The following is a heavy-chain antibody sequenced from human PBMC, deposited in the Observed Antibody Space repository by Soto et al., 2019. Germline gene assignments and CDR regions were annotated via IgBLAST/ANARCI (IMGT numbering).Heavy chain of an antibody. Sequence: SETLSLTCTVSGGSISSYYWSWIRQPPGRGLEWIGYIYYSGSTNYNPSLKSRVTMSVDTSKNQFSLKLTSVTAVDTAVYYCARGDYAKAFDIWGQGTTVTVS. CDR3: ARGDYAKAFDI. J-gene: IGHJ3*02. CDR2: IYYSGST. D-gene: IGHD2-2*01. V-gene: IGHV4-59*12. CDR1: GGSISSYY.